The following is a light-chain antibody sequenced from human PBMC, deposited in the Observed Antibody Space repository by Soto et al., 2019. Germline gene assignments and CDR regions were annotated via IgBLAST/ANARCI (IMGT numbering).Light chain of an antibody. CDR2: KVS. CDR3: MQALQTPIT. V-gene: IGKV2-30*02. J-gene: IGKJ5*01. CDR1: QSLVHSDGIAY. Sequence: DVVMTQSPLSLPVTLGQPASISCRSNQSLVHSDGIAYFSWFQQRPGRSPRRLIYKVSNRDSGVPARFSGSGSGTDFALKINRVEAEDVGVYYCMQALQTPITFGQGTRLEIK.